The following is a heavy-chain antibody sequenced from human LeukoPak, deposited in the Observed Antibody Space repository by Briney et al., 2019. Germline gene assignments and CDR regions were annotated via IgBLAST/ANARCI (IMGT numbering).Heavy chain of an antibody. J-gene: IGHJ6*02. Sequence: SETLSFTCTVSGGSISSYYWSWIRQPPGKGLEWIGYIYYSGSTNYNPSLKSRVTISVDTSKNQFSLKLSSVTAADTAVYYCARLTSYYGMDVWGQGTTVTVSS. V-gene: IGHV4-59*08. CDR3: ARLTSYYGMDV. CDR1: GGSISSYY. CDR2: IYYSGST.